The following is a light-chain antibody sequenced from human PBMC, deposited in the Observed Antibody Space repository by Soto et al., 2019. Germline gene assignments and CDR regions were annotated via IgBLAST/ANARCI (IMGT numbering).Light chain of an antibody. CDR2: AAS. CDR1: QGISSY. V-gene: IGKV1-8*01. J-gene: IGKJ5*01. CDR3: QHLNSYPIT. Sequence: IRVTQSPSSLSASTGDRVTITCRASQGISSYLAWYQQKPGKAPKLLIYAASTLQSGVPSRFSGSGSGTDFTLTISSLQPEDFATYYCQHLNSYPITFGQGTRLEI.